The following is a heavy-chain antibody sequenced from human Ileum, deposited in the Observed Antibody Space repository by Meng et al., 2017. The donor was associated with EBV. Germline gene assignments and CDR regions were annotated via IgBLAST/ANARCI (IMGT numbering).Heavy chain of an antibody. Sequence: LRLPGSGPGMAKPSETLSLTCTGSGGSISSSSYYWAWIRQPPGEGLEWIGSVVYSGTTYYTSSLKSRVSISVDTSKNQFSLKLSSVTAADTAVYYCARHHHSPTFDYWGQGTLVTVSS. J-gene: IGHJ4*02. V-gene: IGHV4-39*01. CDR1: GGSISSSSYY. CDR3: ARHHHSPTFDY. D-gene: IGHD1-14*01. CDR2: VVYSGTT.